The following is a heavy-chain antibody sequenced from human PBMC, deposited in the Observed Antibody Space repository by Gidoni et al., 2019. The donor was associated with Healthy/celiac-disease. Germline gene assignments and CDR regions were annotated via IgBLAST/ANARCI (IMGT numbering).Heavy chain of an antibody. Sequence: VQLVESGGGLVKPGGSLSLSCAPSGFSFSSYSMNWVRQAPGTGLEWVSSISSNSSYIYYADSVKGRVTTSRDNAKNSLYLQMNSLRAEDTAVYYCARGELVYYDSSGGMDYWGQGTLVTVSS. CDR3: ARGELVYYDSSGGMDY. J-gene: IGHJ4*02. V-gene: IGHV3-21*01. CDR1: GFSFSSYS. CDR2: ISSNSSYI. D-gene: IGHD3-22*01.